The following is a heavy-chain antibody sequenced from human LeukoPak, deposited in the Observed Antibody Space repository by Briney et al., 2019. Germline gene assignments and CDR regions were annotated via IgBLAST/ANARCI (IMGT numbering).Heavy chain of an antibody. CDR1: GFTFSNYW. J-gene: IGHJ6*02. V-gene: IGHV3-7*02. D-gene: IGHD1-14*01. CDR2: IKQDGSEK. CDR3: ARRNDYYGMDV. Sequence: GGSLRLSCAASGFTFSNYWMSWVRQAPGKGLEWVANIKQDGSEKYYVDSVKGRFTISRDNAKNSLYLQMNSLRAEDTAVYYCARRNDYYGMDVWGQGTTVTVSS.